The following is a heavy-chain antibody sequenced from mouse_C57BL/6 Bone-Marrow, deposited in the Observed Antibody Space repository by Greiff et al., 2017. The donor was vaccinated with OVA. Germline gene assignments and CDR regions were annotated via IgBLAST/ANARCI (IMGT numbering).Heavy chain of an antibody. V-gene: IGHV2-2*01. J-gene: IGHJ3*01. CDR2: IWSGGST. D-gene: IGHD2-4*01. CDR1: GFSLTSYG. CDR3: GGDYDYDGGFAD. Sequence: VKLQESGPGLVQPSQSLSITCTVSGFSLTSYGVHWVRQSPGKGLEWLGVIWSGGSTDYNAAFISRLSISTDNSTSQVFFKMNSLQADDTAIYYWGGDYDYDGGFADWGQGTLVTVSA.